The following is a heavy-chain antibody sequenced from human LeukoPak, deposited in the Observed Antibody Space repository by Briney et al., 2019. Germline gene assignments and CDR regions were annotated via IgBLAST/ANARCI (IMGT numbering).Heavy chain of an antibody. V-gene: IGHV3-53*01. CDR1: GFTVSSNY. CDR2: FYSGGST. J-gene: IGHJ5*02. CDR3: ARDTTPYNWFDP. Sequence: PGGSLRLSCVVSGFTVSSNYMNWVRQAPGKGLEWVSVFYSGGSTYYADSVKGRFTVSRDNSKNTLYLQMNSLRAEDTAVYYCARDTTPYNWFDPWGQGTLVTVSS. D-gene: IGHD1-26*01.